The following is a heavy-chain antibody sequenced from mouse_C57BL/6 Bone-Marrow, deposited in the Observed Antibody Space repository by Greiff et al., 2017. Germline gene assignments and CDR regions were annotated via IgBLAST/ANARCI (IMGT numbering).Heavy chain of an antibody. CDR3: ARGIITTVVATEDYYAMDY. D-gene: IGHD1-1*01. J-gene: IGHJ4*01. CDR2: IYPRDGST. CDR1: GYTFTDHT. V-gene: IGHV1-78*01. Sequence: VQLQQSDAELVKPGASVKISCKVSGYTFTDHTIHWMKQRPEQGLEWIGYIYPRDGSTKYNEKFKGKATLTADKSSSTAYMQLNSLTSEDSAVYFCARGIITTVVATEDYYAMDYWGQGTSVTVSS.